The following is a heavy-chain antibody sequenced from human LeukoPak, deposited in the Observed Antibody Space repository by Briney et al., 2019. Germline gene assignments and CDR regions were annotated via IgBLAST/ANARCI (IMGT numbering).Heavy chain of an antibody. V-gene: IGHV4-59*08. D-gene: IGHD3-10*01. CDR2: IYYSGST. CDR3: ARHVRGGGAFVI. J-gene: IGHJ3*02. CDR1: GGSISSYY. Sequence: SETLSLTCTVSGGSISSYYWSWIRQPPGKGLEWIGYIYYSGSTNYNPSLKSRVTISVDTSKNQFSLKLSSVTAADTAVYYCARHVRGGGAFVIWGQGTMVTVSS.